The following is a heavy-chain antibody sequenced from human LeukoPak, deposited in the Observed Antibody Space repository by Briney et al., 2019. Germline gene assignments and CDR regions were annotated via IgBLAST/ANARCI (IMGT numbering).Heavy chain of an antibody. V-gene: IGHV3-7*01. CDR1: GFTFSTYR. CDR2: IKQDGSEK. CDR3: ARYRFVVGATDSFDI. Sequence: GGSLRLSCAASGFTFSTYRMSWVRQAPGKGLEWVANIKQDGSEKHYVDSVKGRFTISRDNAKNSLYLHMNSLRAEDTAVYYCARYRFVVGATDSFDIWGQGTMVTVSS. J-gene: IGHJ3*02. D-gene: IGHD1-26*01.